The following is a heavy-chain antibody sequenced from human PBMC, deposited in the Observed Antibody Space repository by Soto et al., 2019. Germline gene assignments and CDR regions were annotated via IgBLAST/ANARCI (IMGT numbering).Heavy chain of an antibody. J-gene: IGHJ4*02. Sequence: EVQLVESGGGLIQPGGSLRLSCVASGFIVSSNQMSWVRQAPGKGLEWVSVIYSGHTTYYADSVEGRFTISRDDSKTTLYLQMNSLRVEDTAVYYCVRGPSDHKLRLVEWPYGDYWGQGALVTVSS. CDR1: GFIVSSNQ. D-gene: IGHD3-3*01. CDR2: IYSGHTT. V-gene: IGHV3-53*01. CDR3: VRGPSDHKLRLVEWPYGDY.